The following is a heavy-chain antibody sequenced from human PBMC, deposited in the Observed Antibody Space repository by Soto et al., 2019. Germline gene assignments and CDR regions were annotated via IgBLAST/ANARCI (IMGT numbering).Heavy chain of an antibody. CDR3: AGDSTWGNYDFWSGYYVPYGMDV. V-gene: IGHV1-18*04. CDR2: ISAYNGNT. J-gene: IGHJ6*02. Sequence: ASVKVSGKASGYTFTSYGISCVRQAPGQVLEWMGWISAYNGNTNYAQKLQGRVTMTTDTSTSTAYMELRSLRSDDTAVYYCAGDSTWGNYDFWSGYYVPYGMDVWGQGTTVTVSS. CDR1: GYTFTSYG. D-gene: IGHD3-3*01.